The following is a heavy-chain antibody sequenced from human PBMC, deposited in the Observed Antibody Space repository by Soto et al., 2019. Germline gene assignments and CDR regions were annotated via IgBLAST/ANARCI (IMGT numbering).Heavy chain of an antibody. J-gene: IGHJ4*02. D-gene: IGHD5-12*01. V-gene: IGHV3-21*01. CDR3: ARARGNDWYSDY. CDR1: GFTFSEYS. CDR2: ITHSGTYV. Sequence: DVQLVESGGGLVRPGGSLRLSCTASGFTFSEYSMIWVRQAPGKGLEWVSSITHSGTYVYYADSVKGRFTISRDSASNSLFLQMTSLRAEDTAVYHCARARGNDWYSDYWGQGTLVTVSS.